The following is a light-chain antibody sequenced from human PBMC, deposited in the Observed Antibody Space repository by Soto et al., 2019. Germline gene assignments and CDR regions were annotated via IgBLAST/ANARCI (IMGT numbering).Light chain of an antibody. CDR2: GAS. Sequence: EIVLTQSPGTLSLSPGERATLSCRASQSVSSSYLAWYQQKPGQAPRLLIYGASSRATGIPDRFSGSGSGNSLPLHISRLEPEDFAVYYCQQYGSSPLTFGGGTKVEIK. CDR3: QQYGSSPLT. J-gene: IGKJ4*01. CDR1: QSVSSSY. V-gene: IGKV3-20*01.